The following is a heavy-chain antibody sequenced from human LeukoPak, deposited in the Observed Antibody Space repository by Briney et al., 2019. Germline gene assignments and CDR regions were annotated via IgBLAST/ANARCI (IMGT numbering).Heavy chain of an antibody. J-gene: IGHJ4*02. V-gene: IGHV1-8*01. CDR3: ARGHRMITFGGVVTYYFDY. D-gene: IGHD3-16*01. CDR2: MNPNSGNK. Sequence: ASVKVSCKASGYTVTSYDINWVRQATGQGLEGRGWMNPNSGNKGYAQKFQGRVTMTRNTSISTAYMELSSLRADDTAVYYCARGHRMITFGGVVTYYFDYWGQGTLVTVSS. CDR1: GYTVTSYD.